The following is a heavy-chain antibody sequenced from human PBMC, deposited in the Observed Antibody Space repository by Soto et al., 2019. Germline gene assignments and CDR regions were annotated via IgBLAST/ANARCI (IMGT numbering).Heavy chain of an antibody. D-gene: IGHD2-2*01. CDR2: IIPIFGTA. V-gene: IGHV1-69*13. CDR3: ARGGCSSTSCYVNYYYYGMDV. J-gene: IGHJ6*02. Sequence: GASVKVSCKASGGTFSSYAISWVRQAPGQGLEWMGGIIPIFGTANYAQKFQGRVTITADESTSTAYMELSSLRSEDTAVYYCARGGCSSTSCYVNYYYYGMDVWGQGTTVTVS. CDR1: GGTFSSYA.